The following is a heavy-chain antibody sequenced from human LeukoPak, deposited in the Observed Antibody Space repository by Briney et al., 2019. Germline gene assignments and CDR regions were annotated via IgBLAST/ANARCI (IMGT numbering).Heavy chain of an antibody. Sequence: SETLSLTCVVSGYSINNGYHWGWIRQPPGKGLEWIASIYFTDSTYYNPSLKSRVTMSVNTSKNQFSLKLTSVTAADTAIYYCARDFPLLSNNYFGMDVWGKGTTVTVPS. CDR3: ARDFPLLSNNYFGMDV. V-gene: IGHV4-38-2*02. D-gene: IGHD2/OR15-2a*01. J-gene: IGHJ6*04. CDR1: GYSINNGYH. CDR2: IYFTDST.